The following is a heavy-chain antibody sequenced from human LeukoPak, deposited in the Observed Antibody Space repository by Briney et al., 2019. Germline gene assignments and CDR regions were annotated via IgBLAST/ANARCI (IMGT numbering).Heavy chain of an antibody. Sequence: PGGSLRLSCAASGFTFSSYGMSWVRQAPGKGLEWVSAISGSGGSTYYADSVKGRFTISRDNAKKSLYLQMNSLRAEDTAVYYCARAPFLITIDYYMDVWGKGTTVTISS. D-gene: IGHD3-10*01. CDR3: ARAPFLITIDYYMDV. CDR2: ISGSGGST. J-gene: IGHJ6*03. CDR1: GFTFSSYG. V-gene: IGHV3-23*01.